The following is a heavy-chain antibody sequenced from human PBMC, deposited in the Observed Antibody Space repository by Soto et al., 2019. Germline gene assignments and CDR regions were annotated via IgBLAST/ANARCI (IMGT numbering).Heavy chain of an antibody. Sequence: QITLKESGPTLVKPTQTLTLTCTFSGFSLSTNGVGVGWIRQPPGKALEWLALIYWDDDKRYSPSLKSRLTITKDTSKNQVVLIMTNMDPVDTATYYCAHRGYGDYPRDNWFDPWGQGVPVIVSS. J-gene: IGHJ5*02. CDR3: AHRGYGDYPRDNWFDP. CDR1: GFSLSTNGVG. CDR2: IYWDDDK. D-gene: IGHD4-17*01. V-gene: IGHV2-5*02.